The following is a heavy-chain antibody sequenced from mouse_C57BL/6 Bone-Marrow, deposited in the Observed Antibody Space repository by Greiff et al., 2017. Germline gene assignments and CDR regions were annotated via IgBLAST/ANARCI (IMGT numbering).Heavy chain of an antibody. CDR3: ARSSFFTYGSSYVDYAMDY. Sequence: QLQQSGPELVKPGASVKISCKASGYSFTDYNLNWVKQSNGKSLEWIGVINPNYGTTSYNQKFKGKATLTVEQSSSTAYMQLNSLTSEDSAVYYCARSSFFTYGSSYVDYAMDYWGQGTSVTVSS. V-gene: IGHV1-39*01. J-gene: IGHJ4*01. CDR2: INPNYGTT. D-gene: IGHD1-1*01. CDR1: GYSFTDYN.